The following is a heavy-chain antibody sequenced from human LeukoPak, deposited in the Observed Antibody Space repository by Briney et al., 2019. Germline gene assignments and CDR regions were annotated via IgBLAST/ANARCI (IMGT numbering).Heavy chain of an antibody. V-gene: IGHV3-66*01. J-gene: IGHJ4*02. CDR2: IYSGGST. CDR3: AALWFGELFAFRY. Sequence: GGCLRLSCAASGFTVSSNYMSWVRQAPGKGLEWVSVIYSGGSTYYADSVKGRFTISRDNSKNTLYLQMNSLRAEDTAVYYCAALWFGELFAFRYWGQGTLVTVSS. CDR1: GFTVSSNY. D-gene: IGHD3-10*01.